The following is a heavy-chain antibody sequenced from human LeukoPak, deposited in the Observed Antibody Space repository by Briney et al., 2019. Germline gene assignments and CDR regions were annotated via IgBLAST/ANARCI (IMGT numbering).Heavy chain of an antibody. D-gene: IGHD1-26*01. CDR1: GFTLSDYY. Sequence: KSGGSLRLSCAASGFTLSDYYMSWIRQAPGKGLEWLSYISSSSTYTNYADSVKGRFTISRDNAKNSLYLQMNSLRAEDTAVYYCARAARSGSYPIDYWGQGTLVTVSS. CDR3: ARAARSGSYPIDY. CDR2: ISSSSTYT. V-gene: IGHV3-11*06. J-gene: IGHJ4*02.